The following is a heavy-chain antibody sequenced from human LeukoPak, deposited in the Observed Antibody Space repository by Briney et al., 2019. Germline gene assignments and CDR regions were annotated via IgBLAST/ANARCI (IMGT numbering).Heavy chain of an antibody. CDR3: ARSIPYGTTWYGRSDY. CDR2: IKPDGTTK. V-gene: IGHV3-7*03. CDR1: GFPFSSYS. Sequence: GGSLGLSCAASGFPFSSYSMTWVRRAPGKGLEWVANIKPDGTTKFYVDSVKGRFTISRDNALNSLYLQMNSLRAEDTAIYYCARSIPYGTTWYGRSDYWGQGTLVTVSS. J-gene: IGHJ4*02. D-gene: IGHD6-13*01.